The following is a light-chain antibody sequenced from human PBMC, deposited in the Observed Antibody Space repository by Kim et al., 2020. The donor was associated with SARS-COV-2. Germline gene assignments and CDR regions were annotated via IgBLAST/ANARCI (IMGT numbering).Light chain of an antibody. Sequence: SYELTQPPSVSVSPGQTARITCSGDALPEKQTYWYQQKSGQAPLLLIYKDSERPSGIPGRFSGSSSGTTVTLTISGVQAEDDADYYCQSAAGSGTYVFGT. CDR1: ALPEKQ. CDR3: QSAAGSGTYV. V-gene: IGLV3-25*03. J-gene: IGLJ1*01. CDR2: KDS.